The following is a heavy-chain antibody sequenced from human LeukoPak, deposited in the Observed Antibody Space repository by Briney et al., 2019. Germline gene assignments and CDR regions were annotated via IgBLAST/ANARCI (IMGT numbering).Heavy chain of an antibody. CDR3: ASQLGGTTFH. CDR1: GVSINTYY. Sequence: SETLSLTCTVSGVSINTYYWSWIRQPPGEGLEWIGYVYYSGVANYNPSLKSRVSISLDTSKNQFSLKLNSVTAADTAVYYCASQLGGTTFHWGQGTPVTVSS. V-gene: IGHV4-59*01. CDR2: VYYSGVA. J-gene: IGHJ4*02. D-gene: IGHD1-1*01.